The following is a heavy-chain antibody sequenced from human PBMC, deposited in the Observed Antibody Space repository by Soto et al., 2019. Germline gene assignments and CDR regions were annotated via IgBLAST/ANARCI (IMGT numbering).Heavy chain of an antibody. V-gene: IGHV4-59*01. CDR3: ARGRADFDGLFDNYSEP. Sequence: ASETLSLTCTVSGGSISSYYWSWIRQPPGKGLEWIGYIYYSGSTNYNPSLKSRVTISVDTSKNQFSLKLSSVTAADTAVYYCARGRADFDGLFDNYSEPWGQGTLVTLSS. D-gene: IGHD3-9*01. CDR2: IYYSGST. J-gene: IGHJ5*02. CDR1: GGSISSYY.